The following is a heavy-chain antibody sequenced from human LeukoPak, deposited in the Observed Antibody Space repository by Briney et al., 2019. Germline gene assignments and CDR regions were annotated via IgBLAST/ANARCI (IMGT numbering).Heavy chain of an antibody. D-gene: IGHD3-3*01. CDR3: ARARDDFWSYYYYMDV. Sequence: GGSLRLSCVASGFTFSSYAMHWVRQAPGKGLEYVSAISSNGGSTYYANSVKGRFTISRDNSKNTLYLQMGSLRAEDMAVYYCARARDDFWSYYYYMDVWGKGTTVIVSS. J-gene: IGHJ6*03. CDR1: GFTFSSYA. V-gene: IGHV3-64*01. CDR2: ISSNGGST.